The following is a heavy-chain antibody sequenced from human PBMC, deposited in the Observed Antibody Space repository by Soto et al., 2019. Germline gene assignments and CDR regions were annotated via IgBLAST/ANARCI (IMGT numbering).Heavy chain of an antibody. CDR3: ARWYGGSLDY. CDR2: IYYSGST. CDR1: GGSISSYY. J-gene: IGHJ4*02. V-gene: IGHV4-59*01. D-gene: IGHD4-17*01. Sequence: PSETLSLTCTFSGGSISSYYWSWIRQPPGKGLEWIGYIYYSGSTNYNPSLKSRVTISVDTSKNQFSLKLSSVTAADTAVYYCARWYGGSLDYWGQGTLVTVSS.